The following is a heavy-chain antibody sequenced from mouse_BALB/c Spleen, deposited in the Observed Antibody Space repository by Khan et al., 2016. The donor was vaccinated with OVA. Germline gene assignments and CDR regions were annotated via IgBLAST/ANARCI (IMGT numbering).Heavy chain of an antibody. V-gene: IGHV2-6-1*01. CDR3: ARHPYYHYNVMDY. J-gene: IGHJ4*01. Sequence: QMQLEESGPGLVAPSQSLSITCTISGFSLTNYGVHWVRQPPGKGLEWLVVIWSDGSTTYNSALKSRLTITKDNSKSQVFLKMNSLQTDDTAIYFCARHPYYHYNVMDYWGQGISVTVSS. CDR2: IWSDGST. CDR1: GFSLTNYG. D-gene: IGHD2-10*01.